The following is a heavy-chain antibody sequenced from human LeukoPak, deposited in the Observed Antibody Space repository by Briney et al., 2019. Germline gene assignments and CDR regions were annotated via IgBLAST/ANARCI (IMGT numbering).Heavy chain of an antibody. V-gene: IGHV4-4*02. J-gene: IGHJ4*02. Sequence: PSETLSLTCAVSGGSISSSNWWSWVRQPPGKGLEWIGEINHSGSTNYNPSLKSRVTISVDTSKTQFSLKLSSVTAADTAVYYCARSRLHPIIFDYWGQGTLVTVSS. D-gene: IGHD5-24*01. CDR2: INHSGST. CDR1: GGSISSSNW. CDR3: ARSRLHPIIFDY.